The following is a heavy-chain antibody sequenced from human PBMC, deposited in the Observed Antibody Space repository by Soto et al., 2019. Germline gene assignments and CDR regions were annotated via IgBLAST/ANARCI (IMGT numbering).Heavy chain of an antibody. D-gene: IGHD1-26*01. J-gene: IGHJ4*02. CDR1: NYTFSSFG. CDR2: INPSNDNT. CDR3: ARDPYYSGNNLQVGYFDS. Sequence: QVQLVQSGAEVKKPGASIKVSCKASNYTFSSFGISWMRQAPGQGLEWMGWINPSNDNTNYAQSVQGRVTLTTDTYTSTAYMELTSLRSDDTAVYYCARDPYYSGNNLQVGYFDSWGQGTLVTVSS. V-gene: IGHV1-18*01.